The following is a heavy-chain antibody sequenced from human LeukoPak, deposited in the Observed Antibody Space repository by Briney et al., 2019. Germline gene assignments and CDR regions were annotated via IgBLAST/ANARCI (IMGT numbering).Heavy chain of an antibody. J-gene: IGHJ3*02. D-gene: IGHD1-26*01. CDR1: GGTFISYA. Sequence: ASVKVSCKASGGTFISYAISWVRQAPGQGLEWMGGIIPIFGTANYAQKFQGRVTITADESTSTAYMELSSLRSEDTAVYYCATGARGSDNAFDIWGQGTMVTVSS. CDR2: IIPIFGTA. CDR3: ATGARGSDNAFDI. V-gene: IGHV1-69*13.